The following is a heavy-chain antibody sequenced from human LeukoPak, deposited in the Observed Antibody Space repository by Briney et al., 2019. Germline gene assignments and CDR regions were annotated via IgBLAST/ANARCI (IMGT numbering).Heavy chain of an antibody. V-gene: IGHV1-69*06. CDR3: AAAPPYSGFDWGES. Sequence: SVKVSCKASGGTFKNYAITWVRQAPGQGLEWMGGIIPIFDTANYAQKFQGRVTITADKSTSTAYMELSSLRSEDTAVYHCAAAPPYSGFDWGESWGQGTLVTVSS. J-gene: IGHJ5*02. D-gene: IGHD5-12*01. CDR2: IIPIFDTA. CDR1: GGTFKNYA.